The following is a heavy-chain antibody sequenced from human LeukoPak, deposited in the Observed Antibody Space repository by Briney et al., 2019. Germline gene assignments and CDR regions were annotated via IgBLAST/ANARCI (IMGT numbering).Heavy chain of an antibody. Sequence: PGGSLRLSCAASGFTFSGYSMNWVRQAPGKGLEWVAHINQDGSKEYYMDSVKARFTISRDNAKNSLSLQMNSLRAEDTAVYYCVRDGGVSGYDLLDYWGQGTLVTVSS. V-gene: IGHV3-7*01. CDR2: INQDGSKE. J-gene: IGHJ4*02. D-gene: IGHD5-12*01. CDR1: GFTFSGYS. CDR3: VRDGGVSGYDLLDY.